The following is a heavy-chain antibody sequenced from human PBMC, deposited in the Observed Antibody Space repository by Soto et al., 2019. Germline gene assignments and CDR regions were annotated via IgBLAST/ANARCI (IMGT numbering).Heavy chain of an antibody. Sequence: GASVKVSCKASGGTFSSYTISWVRQAPGQGLEWMGRIIPILGIANYAQKFQGRVTITEDKSTSTAYMELSSLRSEDTAVYYCATDRGFVTTVPPGHYYYYYGMDVWGQGTTVTVSS. CDR1: GGTFSSYT. CDR3: ATDRGFVTTVPPGHYYYYYGMDV. CDR2: IIPILGIA. V-gene: IGHV1-69*04. D-gene: IGHD4-4*01. J-gene: IGHJ6*02.